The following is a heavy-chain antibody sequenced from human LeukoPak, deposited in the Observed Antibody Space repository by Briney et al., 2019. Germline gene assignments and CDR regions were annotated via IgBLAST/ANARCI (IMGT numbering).Heavy chain of an antibody. CDR1: GGSITDYY. J-gene: IGHJ1*01. D-gene: IGHD6-13*01. CDR3: ARSYGSSWDGGNFQH. Sequence: KSSETLSLTCTVSGGSITDYYWSWIRQPAGKGLEWIGHLYTNGSTNYNPSLKSRVTMSGDTSKNQFSLKLTSVTAADTAVYYCARSYGSSWDGGNFQHWGQGTLVTVSS. CDR2: LYTNGST. V-gene: IGHV4-4*07.